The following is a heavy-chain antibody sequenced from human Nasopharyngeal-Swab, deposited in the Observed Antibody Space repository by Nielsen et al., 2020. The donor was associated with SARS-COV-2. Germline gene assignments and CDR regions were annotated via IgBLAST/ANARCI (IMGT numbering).Heavy chain of an antibody. CDR2: ISSSGSTI. J-gene: IGHJ4*02. V-gene: IGHV3-48*03. Sequence: GGSLRLSCAASGFTFSSYEMNWVRQAPGKGLEWVSYISSSGSTIYYADSVKGRFTISRDNAKNSLYLQMNSLRAEDTAVYYCVKDRVLRYFDWSRGPFNCWGQGTLVTVSS. CDR3: VKDRVLRYFDWSRGPFNC. CDR1: GFTFSSYE. D-gene: IGHD3-9*01.